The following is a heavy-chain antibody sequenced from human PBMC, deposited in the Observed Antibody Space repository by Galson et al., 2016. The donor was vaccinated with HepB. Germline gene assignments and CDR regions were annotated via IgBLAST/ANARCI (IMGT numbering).Heavy chain of an antibody. V-gene: IGHV3-21*06. CDR2: ISGSRSYI. Sequence: LRLSCAAFGFTLSTRYNMNWVRQAPGKGLEWVASISGSRSYIIYADSVKGRFTISRDDAKNSLYLQMNSLRVEDTAVYYCARSPQWLEHFDYWGQGTLVTVSS. J-gene: IGHJ4*02. CDR1: GFTLSTRYN. D-gene: IGHD6-19*01. CDR3: ARSPQWLEHFDY.